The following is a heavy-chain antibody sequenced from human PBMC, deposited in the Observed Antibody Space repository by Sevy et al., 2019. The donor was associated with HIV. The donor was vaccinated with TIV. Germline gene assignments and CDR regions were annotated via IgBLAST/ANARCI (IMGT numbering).Heavy chain of an antibody. Sequence: SETLSLTYTVSGGSISSYYWSWIRQPPGKGLEWIGYIYYSGSTNYNPSLKSRVTISVDTSKNQFSLKLSSVTAADTAVYYCARDLAAVADYYYYGMDVWGQGTTVTVSS. CDR3: ARDLAAVADYYYYGMDV. J-gene: IGHJ6*02. D-gene: IGHD6-25*01. V-gene: IGHV4-59*01. CDR2: IYYSGST. CDR1: GGSISSYY.